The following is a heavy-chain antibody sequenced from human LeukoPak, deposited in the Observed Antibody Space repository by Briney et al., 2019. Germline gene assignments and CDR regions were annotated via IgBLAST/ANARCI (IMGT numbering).Heavy chain of an antibody. V-gene: IGHV5-51*01. CDR3: ARRGRGDWFDP. D-gene: IGHD1-26*01. J-gene: IGHJ5*02. CDR1: GYDFTTYW. Sequence: PGESLKISCKISGYDFTTYWIGWVRQVPGKGLERMGIIWPGDSDTRYSPSFQGQVTISADKTISTVYLQWSSLKVSDTAIYYCARRGRGDWFDPWGQGTLVTVSS. CDR2: IWPGDSDT.